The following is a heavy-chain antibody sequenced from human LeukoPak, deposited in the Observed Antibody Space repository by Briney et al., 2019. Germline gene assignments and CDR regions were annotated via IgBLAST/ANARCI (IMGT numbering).Heavy chain of an antibody. Sequence: PSETLSLTCAVSGGSISSGGYSWSWIRQPPGKGLEWIGYIYYSGSTYYNPSLKSRVTISVDTSKNQFSLKLSSVTAADTAVYYCAPIVVVTKDYYFDYWGQGTLVTVSS. D-gene: IGHD3-22*01. CDR1: GGSISSGGYS. V-gene: IGHV4-30-4*07. CDR3: APIVVVTKDYYFDY. CDR2: IYYSGST. J-gene: IGHJ4*02.